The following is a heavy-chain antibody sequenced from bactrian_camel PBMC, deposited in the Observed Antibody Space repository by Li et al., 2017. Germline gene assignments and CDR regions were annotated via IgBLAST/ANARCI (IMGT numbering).Heavy chain of an antibody. J-gene: IGHJ4*01. Sequence: HVQLVESGGGQVEAGRSLRLSCAISRTTQQTDCVGWFRQAPGKEREGVAAICTGGAGTHYADSVKGRFTISSGGAAVYLQMNDLRPDDTAIYYCAAGFLYPGLNYLETDDYRFWGQGTQVTVS. CDR3: AAGFLYPGLNYLETDDYRF. D-gene: IGHD1*01. V-gene: IGHV3-3*01. CDR2: ICTGGAGT. CDR1: RTTQQTDC.